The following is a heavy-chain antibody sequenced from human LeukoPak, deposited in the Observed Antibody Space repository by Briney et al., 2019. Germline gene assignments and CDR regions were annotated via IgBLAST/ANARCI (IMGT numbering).Heavy chain of an antibody. CDR2: ISYDGSNK. Sequence: GGSLRLSCAASGFTFSSYAMHWVRQAPGKGLEWVAVISYDGSNKYYADSVRGRFTISRDNSKNTLYLQMNSLRAEDTAVYYCARDIAVAGTAPLGFCDYWGQGTLVTVSS. V-gene: IGHV3-30-3*01. D-gene: IGHD6-19*01. J-gene: IGHJ4*02. CDR3: ARDIAVAGTAPLGFCDY. CDR1: GFTFSSYA.